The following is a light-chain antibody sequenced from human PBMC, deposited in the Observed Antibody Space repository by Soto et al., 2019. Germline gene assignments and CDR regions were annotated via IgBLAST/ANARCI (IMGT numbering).Light chain of an antibody. Sequence: QPVLTQSPSASASLGASVNLTCTLSSGHSIYAIAWHQQQPEKGPRYLMKLNSDGSHSKGDGIPDRFSGSSSGAERYLTISSLQSEDEADYYCQTWGTGILVFGGGTKLTVL. CDR1: SGHSIYA. V-gene: IGLV4-69*01. J-gene: IGLJ2*01. CDR2: LNSDGSH. CDR3: QTWGTGILV.